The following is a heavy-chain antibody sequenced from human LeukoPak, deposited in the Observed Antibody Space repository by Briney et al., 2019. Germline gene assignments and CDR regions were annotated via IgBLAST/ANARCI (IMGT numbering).Heavy chain of an antibody. J-gene: IGHJ6*03. CDR3: ARAPHSSGYYYYYYYYMDV. Sequence: GASVKVSCKASGYTFTSYDINWVRQATGQGLEWMGWMNPNSGNTGYAQKFQGRVTMTRNTSISTAYMELSSLRSEDTAVYYCARAPHSSGYYYYYYYYMDVWGKGTTVTIS. D-gene: IGHD3-22*01. CDR2: MNPNSGNT. V-gene: IGHV1-8*01. CDR1: GYTFTSYD.